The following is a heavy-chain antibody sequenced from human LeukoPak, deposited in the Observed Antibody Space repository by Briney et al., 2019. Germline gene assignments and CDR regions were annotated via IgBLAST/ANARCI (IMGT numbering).Heavy chain of an antibody. J-gene: IGHJ1*01. CDR3: ARELVVGPAEYFQD. CDR1: GFTFRNYW. Sequence: PGGSLRLPCVASGFTFRNYWMSWVRLAPGKGLEWVANTNQDGSEKYYLDSVKGRFTISRDNAKNSLYLQMNSLRAEDTAVYYCARELVVGPAEYFQDWGQGTLVTVSS. V-gene: IGHV3-7*01. D-gene: IGHD2-8*02. CDR2: TNQDGSEK.